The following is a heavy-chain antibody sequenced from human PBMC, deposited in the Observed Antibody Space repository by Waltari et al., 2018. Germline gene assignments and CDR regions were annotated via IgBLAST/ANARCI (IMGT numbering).Heavy chain of an antibody. CDR3: AKGHSGSYGLDY. Sequence: EIQLVESGGGLAQPGRSLRLPCAASGFTFADYAMHWVRQTPGKGLEWVSGITWNSNNIGYADSVKGRFTISRDNAKKSLYLQMNSLRTEDTALYYCAKGHSGSYGLDYWGQGTPVTVSS. J-gene: IGHJ4*02. CDR1: GFTFADYA. V-gene: IGHV3-9*01. CDR2: ITWNSNNI. D-gene: IGHD1-26*01.